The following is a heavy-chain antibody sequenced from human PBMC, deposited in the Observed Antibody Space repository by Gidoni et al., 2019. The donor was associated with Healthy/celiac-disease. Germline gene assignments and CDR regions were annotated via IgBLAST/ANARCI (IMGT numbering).Heavy chain of an antibody. CDR3: AGCVRYYDFWSPGGFDP. Sequence: QLQLQESGPGLVKPSETLSLTCTVSGGSISSSSYYWGWIRQPPGKGLEWIGSIYYSGSTYYNPSLKSRVTISVDTSKNQFSLKLSSVTAADTAVYYCAGCVRYYDFWSPGGFDPWGQGTLVTVSS. D-gene: IGHD3-3*01. CDR1: GGSISSSSYY. CDR2: IYYSGST. V-gene: IGHV4-39*01. J-gene: IGHJ5*02.